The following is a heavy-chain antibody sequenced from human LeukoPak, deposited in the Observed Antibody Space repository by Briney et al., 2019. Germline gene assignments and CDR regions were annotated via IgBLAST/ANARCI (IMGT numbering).Heavy chain of an antibody. CDR3: ARGIRYYDSSGYYLDY. J-gene: IGHJ4*02. Sequence: GESLKISCKGSGYSFTSYWIGWVRQMPGKGLKWMGIIYPGDSDTRYSPSFQGQVTISADKSISTAYLQWSSLKASDTAMYYCARGIRYYDSSGYYLDYWGQGTLVTVSS. CDR2: IYPGDSDT. CDR1: GYSFTSYW. D-gene: IGHD3-22*01. V-gene: IGHV5-51*01.